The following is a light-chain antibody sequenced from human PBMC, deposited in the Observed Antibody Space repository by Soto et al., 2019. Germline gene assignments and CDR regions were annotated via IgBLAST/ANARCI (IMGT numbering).Light chain of an antibody. CDR2: DVS. J-gene: IGLJ2*01. CDR1: SSDVGGYNY. Sequence: QSALTQPPSASGSPGQSVTISCTGTSSDVGGYNYVSWYQQHPGKAPKLMIYDVSKRPSGVPDRFSGSKSGNTASLTVSGLQAEDEDDYYCSSYAGSNNSPVVFGGGTKLTVL. CDR3: SSYAGSNNSPVV. V-gene: IGLV2-8*01.